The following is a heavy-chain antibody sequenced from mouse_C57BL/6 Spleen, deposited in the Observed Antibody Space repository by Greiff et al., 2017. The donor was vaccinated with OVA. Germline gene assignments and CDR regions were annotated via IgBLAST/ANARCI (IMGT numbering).Heavy chain of an antibody. J-gene: IGHJ2*01. D-gene: IGHD2-5*01. CDR2: IDPENGDT. CDR3: TLYYSNYRFDY. CDR1: GFNIKDDY. Sequence: EVQVVESGAELVRPGASVKLSCTASGFNIKDDYMHWVKQRPEQGLEWIGWIDPENGDTEYASKFQGKATITADTSSNTAYLQLSSLQSEDTAVYYCTLYYSNYRFDYWGQGTTLTVSS. V-gene: IGHV14-4*01.